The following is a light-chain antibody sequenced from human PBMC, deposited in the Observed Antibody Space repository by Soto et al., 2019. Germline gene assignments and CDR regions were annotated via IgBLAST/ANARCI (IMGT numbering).Light chain of an antibody. J-gene: IGKJ5*01. Sequence: EIVFTQSPGTLSLSPGERATLSCRASQSVRSNYLAWYQHRPGQAPRLLIYAVSSRATGIPDSFSGSGSATDFTLTSSRLAPEDLAVYYCQQYGGSPTFGQGTRLEIK. V-gene: IGKV3-20*01. CDR2: AVS. CDR3: QQYGGSPT. CDR1: QSVRSNY.